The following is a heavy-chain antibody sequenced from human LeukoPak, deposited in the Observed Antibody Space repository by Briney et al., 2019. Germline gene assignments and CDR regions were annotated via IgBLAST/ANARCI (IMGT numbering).Heavy chain of an antibody. Sequence: GASVKVSCKASGYTFTGYYMHWVRQAPGRGLEWMGWINPNSGGTNYAQKFQGRVTMTRDTSISTAYMELSRLRSDDTAVYYCARDIGSPYYYYYMDVWGKGTTVTVSS. CDR2: INPNSGGT. J-gene: IGHJ6*03. V-gene: IGHV1-2*02. CDR3: ARDIGSPYYYYYMDV. D-gene: IGHD1-26*01. CDR1: GYTFTGYY.